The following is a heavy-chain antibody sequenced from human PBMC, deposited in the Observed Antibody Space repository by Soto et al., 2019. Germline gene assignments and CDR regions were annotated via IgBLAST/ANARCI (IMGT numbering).Heavy chain of an antibody. CDR2: INHSGST. CDR1: DGSFSDYY. J-gene: IGHJ6*03. Sequence: QVQLHQWGAGLLKPSETLSLTCAVYDGSFSDYYWTWIRQSPGKGLEWIGEINHSGSTSYKSSLKSRVTISIDTSKNQFSLILNSVTASDTAVYYCARGKFGFSYYYYYYLDVWGKGTTVTVSS. V-gene: IGHV4-34*01. CDR3: ARGKFGFSYYYYYYLDV. D-gene: IGHD2-21*01.